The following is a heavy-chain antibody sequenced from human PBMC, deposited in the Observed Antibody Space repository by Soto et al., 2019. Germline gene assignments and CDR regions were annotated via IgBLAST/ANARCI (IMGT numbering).Heavy chain of an antibody. CDR2: INHNGDT. CDR1: GGSFSGYY. Sequence: QVQLQQWGAGLLKPSETLSHTCTVYGGSFSGYYWSWIRQPPGKGLEWIGDINHNGDTNYNPSLKSRVTISVDTSKNQFSLKLNSVTAADTAVYYCARRLHDWGQGILVTVSS. V-gene: IGHV4-34*01. CDR3: ARRLHD. J-gene: IGHJ4*02.